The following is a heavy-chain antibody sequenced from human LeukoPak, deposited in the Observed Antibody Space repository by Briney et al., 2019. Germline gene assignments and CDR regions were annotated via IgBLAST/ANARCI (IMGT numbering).Heavy chain of an antibody. CDR2: INSDGSST. J-gene: IGHJ5*02. Sequence: PGGSLRLSCAASGFTFSSYWMHWVRQAPGEGLVWVSRINSDGSSTSYADSVKGRFTISRDNAKNTLYLQMNSLRAEDTAVYYCARSITIFGVVISWGQGTLVTVSS. V-gene: IGHV3-74*01. CDR3: ARSITIFGVVIS. D-gene: IGHD3-3*01. CDR1: GFTFSSYW.